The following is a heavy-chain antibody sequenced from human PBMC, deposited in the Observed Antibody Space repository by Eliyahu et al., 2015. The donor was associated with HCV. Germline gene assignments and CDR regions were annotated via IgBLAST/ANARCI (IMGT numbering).Heavy chain of an antibody. CDR3: ARATTPAGIXISGTSL. D-gene: IGHD3-3*02. CDR1: GFXFSTYS. V-gene: IGHV3-21*01. J-gene: IGHJ4*02. CDR2: IGPXGDYI. Sequence: QLVESGGGLVKPGGSLRLSCGGSGFXFSTYSXQWVXQAPGKGXEWVSSIGPXGDYIYYSASVQGRFTISRDNARNSLVLLMNSLRVEDTAVYYCARATTPAGIXISGTSLWGQGTLVSVSS.